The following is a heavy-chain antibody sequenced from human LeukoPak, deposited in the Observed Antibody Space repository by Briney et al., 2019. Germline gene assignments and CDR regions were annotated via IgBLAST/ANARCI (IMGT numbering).Heavy chain of an antibody. CDR1: GFTFSSFS. V-gene: IGHV3-48*01. J-gene: IGHJ4*02. CDR2: ISSSSTI. CDR3: ARDWGYYGSGSSFDY. D-gene: IGHD3-10*01. Sequence: PGGTLRLSCAASGFTFSSFSMNWVRQAPGKGLEWVSYISSSSTIYYADSVKGRFTISRDNAKNSLYLQMNSLRAEDTAVYYCARDWGYYGSGSSFDYWGQGTLVTVSS.